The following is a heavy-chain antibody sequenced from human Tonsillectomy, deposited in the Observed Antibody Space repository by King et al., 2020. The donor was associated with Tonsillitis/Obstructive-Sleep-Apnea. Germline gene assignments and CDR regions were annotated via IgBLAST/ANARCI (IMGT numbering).Heavy chain of an antibody. J-gene: IGHJ2*01. Sequence: LQLPESGPGLENPSETLSLTCTVSGGSLSSSSFHWGWIRQSPGQGLEWIGSIYYSGSTHYNTSLKSRVTISVDTPKNQFSLKLSPVTAADPAVYYCAGLTGVTAGIHGYLDLWGRGTLVTVSS. V-gene: IGHV4-39*01. CDR2: IYYSGST. CDR3: AGLTGVTAGIHGYLDL. CDR1: GGSLSSSSFH. D-gene: IGHD4-17*01.